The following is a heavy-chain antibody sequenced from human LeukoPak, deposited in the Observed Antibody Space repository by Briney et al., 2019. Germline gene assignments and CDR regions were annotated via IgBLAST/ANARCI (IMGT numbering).Heavy chain of an antibody. J-gene: IGHJ3*02. Sequence: GGSLRLSCAASGFTFSSYSMNWVRQAPGKGLEWVSSISSSSSYIYYADSVKGRFTISRDNAKNSLYLQMNSLRAEDTAVYYCARHDPIVSMIVGERAFDIWGQGTMVSVSS. CDR1: GFTFSSYS. CDR3: ARHDPIVSMIVGERAFDI. D-gene: IGHD3-22*01. V-gene: IGHV3-21*01. CDR2: ISSSSSYI.